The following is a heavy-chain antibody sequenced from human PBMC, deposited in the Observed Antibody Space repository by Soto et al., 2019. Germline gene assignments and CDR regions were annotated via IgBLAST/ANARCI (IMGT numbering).Heavy chain of an antibody. D-gene: IGHD2-15*01. Sequence: GGSLRLSCAASGFTFSSYSMNWVRQAPGKGLEWVSSISSSSSYIYYADSVKGRFTISRDNAKNSLYLQMNSLRAEDTAVYYCAPGYCSGGSCNDAFDIWGQGTMVTVSS. CDR3: APGYCSGGSCNDAFDI. CDR2: ISSSSSYI. CDR1: GFTFSSYS. V-gene: IGHV3-21*01. J-gene: IGHJ3*02.